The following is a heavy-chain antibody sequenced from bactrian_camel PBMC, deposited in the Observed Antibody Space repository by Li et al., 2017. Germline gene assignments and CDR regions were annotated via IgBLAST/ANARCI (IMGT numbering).Heavy chain of an antibody. D-gene: IGHD6*01. CDR1: GYPFNLYP. CDR3: AAEEAVDETSCGRLH. J-gene: IGHJ4*01. CDR2: ISNVGLGGKV. Sequence: CAASGYPFNLYPMSWVRQAPGKGLEWVSGISNVGLGGKVNYADSVKGRFTISLDDAKTTAYLEMNGLKPEDTAVYYCAAEEAVDETSCGRLHWGQGTQVTVS. V-gene: IGHV3S40*01.